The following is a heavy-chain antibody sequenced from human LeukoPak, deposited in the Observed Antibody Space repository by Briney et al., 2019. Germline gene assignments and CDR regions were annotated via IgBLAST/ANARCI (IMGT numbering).Heavy chain of an antibody. V-gene: IGHV3-30*02. CDR2: IRYDESDK. D-gene: IGHD3-10*01. Sequence: GGSLRLSCAASGFTFSRYGMHWVRQAPGKGLEWVAFIRYDESDKKYKDSVKGRFTVSKDNSKNTLSLQMHSLRVEDTAVYYCATHHYASGNYNPIFYWGQGALVTVSS. CDR1: GFTFSRYG. CDR3: ATHHYASGNYNPIFY. J-gene: IGHJ4*02.